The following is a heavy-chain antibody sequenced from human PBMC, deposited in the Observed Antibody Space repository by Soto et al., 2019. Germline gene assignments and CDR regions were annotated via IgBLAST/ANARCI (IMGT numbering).Heavy chain of an antibody. J-gene: IGHJ4*02. D-gene: IGHD2-15*01. CDR3: TKERVPDGIYSLDY. Sequence: GGSLRLSCAASGFSFSDYSMNWVRQAPGKGLEWVSSIDLSGTTTYYRDSVKGRFTIFKDKSMNTVYLQMNSLTVEDAAVYFCTKERVPDGIYSLDYCGQGALVTVSS. CDR2: IDLSGTTT. V-gene: IGHV3-23*05. CDR1: GFSFSDYS.